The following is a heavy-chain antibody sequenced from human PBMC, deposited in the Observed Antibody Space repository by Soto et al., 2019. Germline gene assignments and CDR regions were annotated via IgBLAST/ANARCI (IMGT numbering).Heavy chain of an antibody. Sequence: QVQLVQSGAEVKEPGSSVRVSCKASGGTFDKFIMNWVRQTPGRGLEWMGGIVPMLGTPTYAEKFKGRVRISATGSATTTYMEVMSLRSEDTAIYYCARNGTYGSSRSHYSGMDVWGQGTTVTVSS. V-gene: IGHV1-69*01. J-gene: IGHJ6*02. CDR3: ARNGTYGSSRSHYSGMDV. D-gene: IGHD3-10*01. CDR1: GGTFDKFI. CDR2: IVPMLGTP.